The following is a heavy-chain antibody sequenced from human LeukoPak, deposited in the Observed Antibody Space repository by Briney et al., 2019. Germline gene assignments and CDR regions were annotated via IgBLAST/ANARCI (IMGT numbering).Heavy chain of an antibody. V-gene: IGHV1-18*01. Sequence: ASVKVSCKASGYTFTSYGISWVRQAPGQGLEWMGWISAYNGNTNYARKLQGRVTMTTDTSTSTAYMELSSLRSEDTAVYYCAADEYYYDSSGYYPNDYWGQGTLVTVSS. D-gene: IGHD3-22*01. CDR3: AADEYYYDSSGYYPNDY. CDR1: GYTFTSYG. J-gene: IGHJ4*02. CDR2: ISAYNGNT.